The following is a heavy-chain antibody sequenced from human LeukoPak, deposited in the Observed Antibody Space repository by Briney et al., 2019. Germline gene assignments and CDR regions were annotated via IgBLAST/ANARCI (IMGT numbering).Heavy chain of an antibody. CDR3: ARDRQQLVRGEYFDY. Sequence: SETLSLTCTVSGGSITDYYWSWIRHSSGKGLGWIGYMYYSGSAYYSPSLKTRVTISVDTSKNQFSLKLSSVTAADTAVYHCARDRQQLVRGEYFDYWGQGTLVTVSS. CDR2: MYYSGSA. CDR1: GGSITDYY. V-gene: IGHV4-59*12. D-gene: IGHD6-13*01. J-gene: IGHJ4*02.